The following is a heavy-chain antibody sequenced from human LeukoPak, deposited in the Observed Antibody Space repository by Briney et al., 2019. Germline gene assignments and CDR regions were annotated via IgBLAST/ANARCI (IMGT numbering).Heavy chain of an antibody. CDR3: ARDRAGFHDAFDI. V-gene: IGHV4-4*02. CDR1: GGSISSXNW. Sequence: SLTXXXSGGSISSXNWWSWVRPPPGKGLEWIGEIYHSGSTNYNPSLKSRVTISVDKAKNQFSLKLSSVTAADTAVYYCARDRAGFHDAFDIWGQGXMXTXXS. J-gene: IGHJ3*02. D-gene: IGHD3-10*01. CDR2: IYHSGST.